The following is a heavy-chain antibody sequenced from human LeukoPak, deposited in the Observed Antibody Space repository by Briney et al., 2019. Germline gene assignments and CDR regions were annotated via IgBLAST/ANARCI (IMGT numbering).Heavy chain of an antibody. V-gene: IGHV4-34*01. CDR1: GGSFSGYY. D-gene: IGHD3-22*01. CDR2: INHSGST. Sequence: SETLSLTCAVYGGSFSGYYWSWIRQPPGKGLEWIGEINHSGSTNYNPSLKSRVTISVDTSKNQFSLKLSSVTAAGTAVYYCARGTGALWYYDSSGYSLDYWGQGTLVTVSS. CDR3: ARGTGALWYYDSSGYSLDY. J-gene: IGHJ4*02.